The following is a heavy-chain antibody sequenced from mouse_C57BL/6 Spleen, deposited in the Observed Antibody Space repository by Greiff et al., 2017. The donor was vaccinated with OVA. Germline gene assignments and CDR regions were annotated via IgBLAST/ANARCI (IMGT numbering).Heavy chain of an antibody. J-gene: IGHJ4*01. Sequence: VQRVESGPGLVQPSQSLSITCTVSGFSLTSYGVHWVRQSPGKGLEWLGVIWSGGSTDYNAAFISRLSISKDNSKSQVFFKMNSLQADDTAIYYCARNNDYDGSYAMDYWGQGTSVTVSS. V-gene: IGHV2-2*01. CDR2: IWSGGST. CDR1: GFSLTSYG. D-gene: IGHD2-4*01. CDR3: ARNNDYDGSYAMDY.